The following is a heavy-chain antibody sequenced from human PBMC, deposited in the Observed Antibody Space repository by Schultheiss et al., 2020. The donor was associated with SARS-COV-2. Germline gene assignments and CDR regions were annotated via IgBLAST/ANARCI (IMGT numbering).Heavy chain of an antibody. Sequence: GGSLRLSCAVSGFTFSGFGMHWVRQAPGKGLEWVAVISSDGKNKYYADSVKGRFSISRDDSKSTLYLQMNSLRGDDTAVYFCANSDYTDNVPLGFWGQGTTVTVSS. D-gene: IGHD4-17*01. V-gene: IGHV3-30*18. J-gene: IGHJ6*02. CDR1: GFTFSGFG. CDR2: ISSDGKNK. CDR3: ANSDYTDNVPLGF.